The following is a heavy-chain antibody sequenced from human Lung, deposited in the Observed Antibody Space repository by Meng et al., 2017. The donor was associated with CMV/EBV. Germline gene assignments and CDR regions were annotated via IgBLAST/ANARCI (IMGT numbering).Heavy chain of an antibody. J-gene: IGHJ5*02. V-gene: IGHV3-30-3*01. CDR2: ISYDGSNK. CDR3: ARDDSSS. CDR1: GFTFSSYA. D-gene: IGHD3-22*01. Sequence: QVQLGESGGGVVQPGRSLRLACAASGFTFSSYAMHWVRQAPGKGLEWVAVISYDGSNKYYADSVKGRFTISRDNSKNTLYLQMNSLRAEDTAVYYCARDDSSSWGQGTLVTVSS.